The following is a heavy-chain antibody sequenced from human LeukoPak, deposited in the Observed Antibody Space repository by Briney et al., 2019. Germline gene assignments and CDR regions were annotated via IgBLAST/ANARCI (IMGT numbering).Heavy chain of an antibody. CDR1: GFTFSSYG. D-gene: IGHD2-15*01. J-gene: IGHJ4*02. Sequence: PGGSLRLSCAASGFTFSSYGMSWVRQPPGKGLEWIEEIYHSGSTNYNPSLKSRVTISVDKSKNQFSLKLSSVTAADTAVYYCASHKVAAIDYWGQGTLVTVSS. CDR3: ASHKVAAIDY. CDR2: IYHSGST. V-gene: IGHV4-4*02.